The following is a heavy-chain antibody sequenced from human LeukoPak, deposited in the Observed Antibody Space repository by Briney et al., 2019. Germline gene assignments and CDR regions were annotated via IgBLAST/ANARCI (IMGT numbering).Heavy chain of an antibody. V-gene: IGHV3-9*01. J-gene: IGHJ4*02. CDR1: GFTFDDYA. CDR2: ISWNSGTI. CDR3: AKGIGYSSGWYYFDY. Sequence: GGSLRLSCAASGFTFDDYAMHWVRQAPGKGLEWVSGISWNSGTIGYADSVKGRFTISRDNAKNSLYLQMNSLRAEDTALFYCAKGIGYSSGWYYFDYWGQGTLVTVSS. D-gene: IGHD6-19*01.